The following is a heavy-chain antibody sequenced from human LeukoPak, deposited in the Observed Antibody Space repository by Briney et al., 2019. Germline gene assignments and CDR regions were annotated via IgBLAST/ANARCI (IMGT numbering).Heavy chain of an antibody. CDR2: IYYSGST. CDR1: GGSISSSSYY. CDR3: ARLRGFADPSKYFDP. D-gene: IGHD3-10*01. Sequence: SETLSLTCTVSGGSISSSSYYWGWIRQPPGKGLEWIGSIYYSGSTYYKPSLKSRVTISVDTSKNQFSLKLSSVTAADTAAYYCARLRGFADPSKYFDPSGQGTLVTVSS. J-gene: IGHJ5*02. V-gene: IGHV4-39*01.